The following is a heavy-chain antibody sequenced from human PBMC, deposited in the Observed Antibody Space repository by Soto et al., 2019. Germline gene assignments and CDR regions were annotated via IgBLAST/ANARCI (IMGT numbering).Heavy chain of an antibody. CDR3: AKPPLTILPGIFWLDP. V-gene: IGHV3-23*01. CDR1: GFTFNSYA. Sequence: PGGSLRLSCAASGFTFNSYAMSWRRQAPGKGLQWVSAISASGDSTYYSDAVKGRFTISRDNSKNTLYLEMTRLRAEDTALYYCAKPPLTILPGIFWLDPWGQGTLVTVSS. CDR2: ISASGDST. D-gene: IGHD3-3*01. J-gene: IGHJ5*02.